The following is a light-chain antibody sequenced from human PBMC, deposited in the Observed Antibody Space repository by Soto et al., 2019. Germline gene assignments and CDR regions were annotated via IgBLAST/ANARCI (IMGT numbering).Light chain of an antibody. J-gene: IGKJ5*01. V-gene: IGKV3-20*01. CDR1: QSVSSSY. Sequence: EIVLTQSPGTLSLSPGERATLSCRASQSVSSSYLAWYQQKPGQAPRLLIYGASSRATGIPDRFSGSGSGSDFTLTISRLEPDDVSVYYCQQYCSSPLITFGQGTRLEIK. CDR2: GAS. CDR3: QQYCSSPLIT.